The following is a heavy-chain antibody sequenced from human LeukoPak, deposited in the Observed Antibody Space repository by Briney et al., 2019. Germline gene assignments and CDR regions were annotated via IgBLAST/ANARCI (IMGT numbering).Heavy chain of an antibody. CDR3: ARGIGSYYYYYGMDV. Sequence: PGGSLRLSCAASGFTVSSNYMSWVRQAPGKGLEWVSVIYSGGSTYYSDSVKGRFTISRDNSKNTLYLQMNSLRAEDTAVYYCARGIGSYYYYYGMDVWGQGTTVTVSS. V-gene: IGHV3-66*01. J-gene: IGHJ6*02. CDR1: GFTVSSNY. D-gene: IGHD6-13*01. CDR2: IYSGGST.